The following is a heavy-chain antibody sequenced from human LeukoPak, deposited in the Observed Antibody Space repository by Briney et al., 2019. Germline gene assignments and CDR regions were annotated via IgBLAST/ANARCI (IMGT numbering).Heavy chain of an antibody. CDR1: GGTFSSYA. CDR2: IIPIFGTA. D-gene: IGHD1-26*01. J-gene: IGHJ6*03. Sequence: GASVKVSCKASGGTFSSYAISWVRQAPGQGLEWMGGIIPIFGTANYAQKFQGRVTITADKSTSTAYMELSSLGSEDTAVYYCASINSGSFNYYYYMDVWGKGTTVTVSS. CDR3: ASINSGSFNYYYYMDV. V-gene: IGHV1-69*06.